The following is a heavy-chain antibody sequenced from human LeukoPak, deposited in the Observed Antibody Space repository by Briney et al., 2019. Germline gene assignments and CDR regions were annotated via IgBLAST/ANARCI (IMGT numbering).Heavy chain of an antibody. V-gene: IGHV3-53*01. CDR2: LQSVGNT. CDR1: GFSVRSKC. J-gene: IGHJ4*02. D-gene: IGHD5-24*01. CDR3: ARDAEGEEQMATTYFDL. Sequence: GGSLRLSRAASGFSVRSKCMSWVRQAPGKGLEWVSVLQSVGNTFYADSVKGRFSISRDRSKNTVYLQMDSLRAEDTAVYYCARDAEGEEQMATTYFDLWGQGTLVIVSS.